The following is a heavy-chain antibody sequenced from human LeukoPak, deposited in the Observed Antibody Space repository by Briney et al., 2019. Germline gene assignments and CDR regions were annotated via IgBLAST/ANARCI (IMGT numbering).Heavy chain of an antibody. Sequence: PSETLSLTCAVYGGSFSGYYWTWIRQPPGKRLEWIGEINHRGSTNYNPSLKSRVTISIDTSKNQFSLKLSSVTAADTAAYYCANLGPYYYDSSRYEGFDIWGQGTMVTVSS. D-gene: IGHD3-22*01. CDR1: GGSFSGYY. V-gene: IGHV4-34*01. CDR2: INHRGST. J-gene: IGHJ3*02. CDR3: ANLGPYYYDSSRYEGFDI.